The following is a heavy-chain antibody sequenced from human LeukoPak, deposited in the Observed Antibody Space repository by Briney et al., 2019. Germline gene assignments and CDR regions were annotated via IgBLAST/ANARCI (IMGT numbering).Heavy chain of an antibody. CDR3: ARDRGPEWWGSFDC. J-gene: IGHJ4*02. D-gene: IGHD3-16*01. V-gene: IGHV1-2*02. Sequence: GASVEVSCKASGYTFTGYYIHWVRLAPGQGLQWMGWINSNSGGTNYAQKFQGRVTMTRDTSISTAYMDLSSLISDDTAVYYCARDRGPEWWGSFDCWGQGTLVTVSS. CDR1: GYTFTGYY. CDR2: INSNSGGT.